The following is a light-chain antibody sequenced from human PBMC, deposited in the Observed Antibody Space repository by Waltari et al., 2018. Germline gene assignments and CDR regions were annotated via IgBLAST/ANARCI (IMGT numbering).Light chain of an antibody. CDR1: QSVSNY. V-gene: IGKV3-11*01. Sequence: EIVLTQSPATLSSSPGERATLSCRASQSVSNYLAWYQQKPGQAPRLLIYDTGNRASGIPARFSGSGSGTDFTLTISYLEPEDFAVYYCQHRDNWLWTFGQGTKVEI. J-gene: IGKJ1*01. CDR2: DTG. CDR3: QHRDNWLWT.